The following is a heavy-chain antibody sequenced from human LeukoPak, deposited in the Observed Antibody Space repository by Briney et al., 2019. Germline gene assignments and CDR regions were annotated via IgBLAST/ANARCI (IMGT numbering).Heavy chain of an antibody. CDR3: ARGAEYYAIWRGYAGYSDY. J-gene: IGHJ4*02. CDR1: GGSFSGYY. CDR2: ISHRGST. V-gene: IGHV4-38-2*01. D-gene: IGHD3-3*01. Sequence: SETLSLTCAVYGGSFSGYYWGWIRQPPGKGLEWVGSISHRGSTYYNPSLRSRITISLDRSKQKFSLKLTSVTAADTAVYFCARGAEYYAIWRGYAGYSDYWGQGISVTVSS.